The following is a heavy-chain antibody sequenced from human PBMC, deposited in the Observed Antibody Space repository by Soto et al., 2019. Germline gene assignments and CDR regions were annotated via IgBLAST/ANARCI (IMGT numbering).Heavy chain of an antibody. CDR2: IYSGGST. Sequence: EVQLLETGGGLIQPGGSLRLSCAASGFTVSSYYMSWVRQAPGKGLEWVSAIYSGGSTYYTDSVEGRFTISRDISKNTLYLQMNSLRVDDTAVYLCARDRGDGSSVSCFASFYFGMDVWGQGTTVTVSS. D-gene: IGHD2-15*01. CDR1: GFTVSSYY. J-gene: IGHJ6*02. V-gene: IGHV3-53*02. CDR3: ARDRGDGSSVSCFASFYFGMDV.